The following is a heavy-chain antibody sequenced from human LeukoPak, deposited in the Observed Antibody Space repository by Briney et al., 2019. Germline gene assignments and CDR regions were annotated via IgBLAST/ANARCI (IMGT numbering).Heavy chain of an antibody. V-gene: IGHV3-20*04. CDR2: INWNGGST. D-gene: IGHD2-2*01. Sequence: PGGSLRLSCAASGFTFDDYGMSWVRQAPGKGLEWVSGINWNGGSTGYADSVKGRFTISRDNAKNSLYLQMNSLRAEDTAVYYCARLREVLAMSWFDPWGQGTLVTVSS. CDR1: GFTFDDYG. J-gene: IGHJ5*02. CDR3: ARLREVLAMSWFDP.